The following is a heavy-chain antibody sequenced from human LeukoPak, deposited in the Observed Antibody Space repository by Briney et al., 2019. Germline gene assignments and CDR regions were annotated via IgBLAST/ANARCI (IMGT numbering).Heavy chain of an antibody. Sequence: PSETLSLTCAVYGGSFSGYYWSWIRQPPGKGLEWIGEINHSGSTNYNPSLKSRVTISVDTSKNQFSLKLSSVTAADTAVYYCARGPPGRDCSSTSCPRYLDYWGQGTLVTVSS. V-gene: IGHV4-34*01. CDR2: INHSGST. CDR3: ARGPPGRDCSSTSCPRYLDY. J-gene: IGHJ4*02. D-gene: IGHD2-2*01. CDR1: GGSFSGYY.